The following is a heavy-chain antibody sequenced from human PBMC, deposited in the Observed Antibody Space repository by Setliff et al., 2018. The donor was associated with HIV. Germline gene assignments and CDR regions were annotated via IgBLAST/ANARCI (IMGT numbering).Heavy chain of an antibody. CDR1: GGSISSGSYY. D-gene: IGHD1-1*01. J-gene: IGHJ5*02. V-gene: IGHV4-61*02. Sequence: SETLSLTCTVSGGSISSGSYYWSWIRQPAGKGLEWIGRIYTSGSTNYNPSLKSRVTISVDTSKNQFSLKLSSVTAADTAVYYCARESDQLNWFDPWGQGTLVTVS. CDR2: IYTSGST. CDR3: ARESDQLNWFDP.